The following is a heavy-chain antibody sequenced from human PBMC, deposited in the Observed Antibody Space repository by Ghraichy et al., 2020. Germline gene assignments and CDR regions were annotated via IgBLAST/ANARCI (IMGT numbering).Heavy chain of an antibody. D-gene: IGHD3-22*01. J-gene: IGHJ6*02. CDR3: ARGGDYYDSSGYEYYYYGMDV. CDR2: INPRGGST. V-gene: IGHV1-46*01. CDR1: GYTFINYF. Sequence: ASVKVSCKASGYTFINYFMHWVRQAPGQGLEWMGIINPRGGSTTYAQKFQGRVIMTRDTSTSTVYMDLSSLRSEDTAVYYCARGGDYYDSSGYEYYYYGMDVWGQGTTVTVSS.